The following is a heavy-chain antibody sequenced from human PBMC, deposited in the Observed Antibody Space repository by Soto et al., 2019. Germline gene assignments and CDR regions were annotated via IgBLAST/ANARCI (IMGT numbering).Heavy chain of an antibody. CDR2: IIPILGIA. V-gene: IGHV1-69*02. CDR3: ARGLHYDSISLHAY. CDR1: GGTFSSYT. D-gene: IGHD3-22*01. Sequence: QVQLVQSGAEVKKPGSSVKVSCKASGGTFSSYTISWVRQAPGQGLEWMGRIIPILGIANYAQKFQGRVTITADQSTTTTYMEISRLTSEDTAVYYCARGLHYDSISLHAYWGQGTLVTVSS. J-gene: IGHJ4*02.